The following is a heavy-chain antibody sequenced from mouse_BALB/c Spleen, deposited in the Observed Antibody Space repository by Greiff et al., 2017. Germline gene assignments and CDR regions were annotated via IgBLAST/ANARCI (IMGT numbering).Heavy chain of an antibody. Sequence: DVQLVESGPGLVKPSQSLSLTCSVTGYSITSGYYWNWIRQFPGNKLEWMGYISYDGSNNYNPSLKNRISITRDTSKNQFFLKLNSVTTEDTATYYCARVGGYYDWYFDVWGAGTTVTVSS. J-gene: IGHJ1*01. D-gene: IGHD2-3*01. CDR1: GYSITSGYY. V-gene: IGHV3-6*02. CDR3: ARVGGYYDWYFDV. CDR2: ISYDGSN.